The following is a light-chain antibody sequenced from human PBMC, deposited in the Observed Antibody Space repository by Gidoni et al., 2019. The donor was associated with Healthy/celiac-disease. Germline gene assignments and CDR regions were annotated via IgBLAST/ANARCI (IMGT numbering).Light chain of an antibody. V-gene: IGKV3-11*01. J-gene: IGKJ5*01. Sequence: EIVLTQSTATLSLSPGERATLSCRASQSVSSYLSWYQQKPGQAPRLLIYDASNRATGIPARFSGSGSGTDFTLTISSLEPEDFAVDYCQQRSNWPVVTFGQGTRLEIK. CDR2: DAS. CDR1: QSVSSY. CDR3: QQRSNWPVVT.